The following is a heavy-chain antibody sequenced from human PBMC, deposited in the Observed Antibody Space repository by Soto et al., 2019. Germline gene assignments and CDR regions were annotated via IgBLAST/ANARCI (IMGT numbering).Heavy chain of an antibody. V-gene: IGHV1-8*01. CDR1: GYTFTRYD. D-gene: IGHD4-17*01. CDR3: ARGGGEDYGDADY. J-gene: IGHJ4*02. Sequence: ASVKLSGKASGYTFTRYDINCVRQATGQGLEWMGWMNPNSGNTGYAQKFQGRVTMTRNTSISTAYMELSSLRSEDTAVYYCARGGGEDYGDADYWGQGTLVTVSS. CDR2: MNPNSGNT.